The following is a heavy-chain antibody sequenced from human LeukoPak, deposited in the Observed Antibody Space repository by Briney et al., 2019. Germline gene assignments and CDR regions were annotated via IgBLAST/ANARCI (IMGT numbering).Heavy chain of an antibody. Sequence: SETLSLTCTVSGGSISSYYWSWIRQSPGKGLQWLGYIYYSGSANNNPSLKSRLTISVDASKNQFSLKLGSVTAADSGVYYCVRGPSPETFQHWGQGTLVTVSS. CDR1: GGSISSYY. J-gene: IGHJ1*01. CDR3: VRGPSPETFQH. V-gene: IGHV4-59*01. CDR2: IYYSGSA.